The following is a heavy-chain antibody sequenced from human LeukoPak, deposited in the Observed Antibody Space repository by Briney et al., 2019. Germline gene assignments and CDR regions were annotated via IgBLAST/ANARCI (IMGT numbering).Heavy chain of an antibody. CDR3: AKDSPLTNYYNDLDY. CDR2: ITTGGDIT. J-gene: IGHJ4*02. CDR1: GFTFSSYA. Sequence: PGGSLRLSCAASGFTFSSYAMTWVRQAPGKGLEWVSAITTGGDITYYADSVKGRFTISRDNSKNTLYLQMNSLRAADSAVYYCAKDSPLTNYYNDLDYWGEGALVTVSS. D-gene: IGHD3-9*01. V-gene: IGHV3-23*01.